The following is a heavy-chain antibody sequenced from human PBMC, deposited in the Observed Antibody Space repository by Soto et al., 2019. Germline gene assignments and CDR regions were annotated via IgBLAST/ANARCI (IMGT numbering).Heavy chain of an antibody. CDR3: ARDNPWLLPHFDY. CDR2: ISSSSSYI. V-gene: IGHV3-21*01. D-gene: IGHD3-22*01. J-gene: IGHJ4*02. CDR1: GFTFSSYA. Sequence: GGSLRLSCAASGFTFSSYAMSWVRQAPGKGLEWVSSISSSSSYIYYADSVKGRFTISRDNAKNSLYLQMNSLRAEDTAVYYCARDNPWLLPHFDYWGQGTLVTVSS.